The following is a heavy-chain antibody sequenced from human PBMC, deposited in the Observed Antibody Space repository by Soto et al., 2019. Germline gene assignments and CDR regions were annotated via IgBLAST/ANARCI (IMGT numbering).Heavy chain of an antibody. CDR1: GFTFSNAR. D-gene: IGHD3-22*01. CDR3: TTVGSDDSSGYYLAFDY. CDR2: IKSKTDGGTT. J-gene: IGHJ4*02. Sequence: PVGPLRLSCAASGFTFSNARMSWVRQAPGKGLEWVGRIKSKTDGGTTDYAAPVKGRFTISRDDSKNTLYLQMNSLKTEDTAVYYCTTVGSDDSSGYYLAFDYWGQVT. V-gene: IGHV3-15*01.